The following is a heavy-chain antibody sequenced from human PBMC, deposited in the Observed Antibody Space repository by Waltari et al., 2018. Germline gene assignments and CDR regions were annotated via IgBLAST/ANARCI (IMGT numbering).Heavy chain of an antibody. Sequence: QVQLQESGPGLVKPSETLSLTCTVSGYSISSGYYWGWIRQPPGKGLEWIGSIYHSGSTYYNPSLKSRVTISVDTSKNQFSLKLSSVTAADTAVYYCARDDRGGSSWYVWFDPWGQGTLVTVSS. CDR3: ARDDRGGSSWYVWFDP. V-gene: IGHV4-38-2*02. J-gene: IGHJ5*02. CDR1: GYSISSGYY. D-gene: IGHD6-13*01. CDR2: IYHSGST.